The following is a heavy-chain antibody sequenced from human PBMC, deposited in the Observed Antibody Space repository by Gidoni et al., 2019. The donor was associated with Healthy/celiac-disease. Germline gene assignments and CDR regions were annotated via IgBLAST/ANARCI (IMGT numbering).Heavy chain of an antibody. D-gene: IGHD3-3*01. J-gene: IGHJ4*02. Sequence: EVQLVESGGGLVQPGGSLRLSCAASGFTFSSYEMNWVRQPPGKGLEWVSYISSSGSTIYYADSVKGRFTISRDNAKNSLYLQMNSLRAEDTAVYYCARNYYDFWSGYYISHFDYWGQGTLVTVSS. V-gene: IGHV3-48*03. CDR1: GFTFSSYE. CDR2: ISSSGSTI. CDR3: ARNYYDFWSGYYISHFDY.